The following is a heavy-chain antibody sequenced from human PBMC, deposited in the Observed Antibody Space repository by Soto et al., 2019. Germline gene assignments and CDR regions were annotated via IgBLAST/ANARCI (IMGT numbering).Heavy chain of an antibody. Sequence: QVQLVQSGAEVRKPGASVNISCRASGFSFSDNLINWVRQAPGQSLEWMGWINPDNRNTRYSQTFQGRLTISSHTYASIANVEVSDLTAEDTAVYNCARDILSVGTRANDAFDVWGQGTLVTVSS. V-gene: IGHV1-3*01. CDR2: INPDNRNT. CDR3: ARDILSVGTRANDAFDV. J-gene: IGHJ3*01. D-gene: IGHD2-8*02. CDR1: GFSFSDNL.